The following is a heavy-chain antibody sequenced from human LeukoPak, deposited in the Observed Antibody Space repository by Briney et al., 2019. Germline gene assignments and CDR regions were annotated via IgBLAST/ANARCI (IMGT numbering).Heavy chain of an antibody. V-gene: IGHV3-21*01. CDR2: ISSSSSYI. CDR1: GLTFSSYS. J-gene: IGHJ3*02. CDR3: ARDQVRGYSSSTDAFDI. Sequence: PGGSLRLSCAASGLTFSSYSMNWVRQAPGKGLEWVSSISSSSSYIYYADSVKGRFTISRDNAKNSLYLQMNSLRAEDTAVYYCARDQVRGYSSSTDAFDIWGQGTMVTVSS. D-gene: IGHD6-13*01.